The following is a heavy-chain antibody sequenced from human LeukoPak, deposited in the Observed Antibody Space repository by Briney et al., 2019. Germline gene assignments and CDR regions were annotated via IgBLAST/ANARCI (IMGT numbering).Heavy chain of an antibody. Sequence: SAGSLRLSCAASGFSFSSYWMHWVRQAPGKGLVWVSRIKSDGKTNYADSVKGRFTISRDNAKNTVSLQMNSLRAEDTGVYYCARAPSEIGGYYPEYFRHWGQGTLVTVSS. J-gene: IGHJ1*01. D-gene: IGHD3-22*01. V-gene: IGHV3-74*01. CDR2: IKSDGKT. CDR3: ARAPSEIGGYYPEYFRH. CDR1: GFSFSSYW.